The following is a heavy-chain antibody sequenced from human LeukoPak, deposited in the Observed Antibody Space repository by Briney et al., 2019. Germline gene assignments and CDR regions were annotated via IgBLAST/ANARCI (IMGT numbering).Heavy chain of an antibody. J-gene: IGHJ4*02. CDR2: ISAYNGNT. CDR1: GYTLTSYG. D-gene: IGHD3-3*01. CDR3: ARDGSVRYYDFWSGYYGGPDY. V-gene: IGHV1-18*01. Sequence: ASVKVSCKASGYTLTSYGISWVRQAPGQGLEWVGWISAYNGNTNYAQKLQGRVTVTTDTSTSTAYMELRSLRSDDTAVYYCARDGSVRYYDFWSGYYGGPDYWGQGTLVTVSS.